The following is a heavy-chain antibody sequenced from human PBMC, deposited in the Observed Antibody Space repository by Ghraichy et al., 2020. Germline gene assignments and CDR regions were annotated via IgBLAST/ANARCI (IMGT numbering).Heavy chain of an antibody. CDR1: GFTFTNAW. CDR3: TTVVPSSWSGFEY. Sequence: RGSLRLSCAASGFTFTNAWMSWVRQAPGKGLEWVGHIRTKTDGGTADYAAPVKGRFTISRDDSKNTLYLQMNSLKIEDTAVYYCTTVVPSSWSGFEYWGQGTLVTVSS. V-gene: IGHV3-15*01. D-gene: IGHD6-13*01. CDR2: IRTKTDGGTA. J-gene: IGHJ4*02.